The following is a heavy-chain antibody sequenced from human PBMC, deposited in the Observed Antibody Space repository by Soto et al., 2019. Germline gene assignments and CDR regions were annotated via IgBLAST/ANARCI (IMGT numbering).Heavy chain of an antibody. CDR3: ARDLDPSGSYYTDY. CDR1: GYNFMPYG. Sequence: ASVKVSCKASGYNFMPYGVNWVRQAPGQGLEWMGWISPWKGNTNYAQSFQGRVTMTTDTSTSTAYMELRSLTSDDTAVYYCARDLDPSGSYYTDYWGPGTLVTAPQ. J-gene: IGHJ4*02. CDR2: ISPWKGNT. D-gene: IGHD3-10*01. V-gene: IGHV1-18*04.